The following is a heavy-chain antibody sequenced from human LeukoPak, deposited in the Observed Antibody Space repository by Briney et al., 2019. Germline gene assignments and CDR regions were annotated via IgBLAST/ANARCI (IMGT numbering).Heavy chain of an antibody. CDR1: GFTFSGYA. CDR2: ISGSGGST. D-gene: IGHD5-12*01. V-gene: IGHV3-23*01. CDR3: ARRNNSGYDPGYFDY. J-gene: IGHJ4*02. Sequence: GGSLRLSCAASGFTFSGYAMSWVRQAPGKGLEWVSAISGSGGSTYYADSVKGRFTISRDNSKNTLYLQMNSLRAEDTAVYYCARRNNSGYDPGYFDYWGQGTLVTVSS.